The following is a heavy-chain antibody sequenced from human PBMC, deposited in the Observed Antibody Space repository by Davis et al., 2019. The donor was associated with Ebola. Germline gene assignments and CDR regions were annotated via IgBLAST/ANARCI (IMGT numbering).Heavy chain of an antibody. D-gene: IGHD5-12*01. Sequence: GESPKIPCVASGFRLKDYGMSWVRQAPGEGLEWVSGVIGSGTDTYYAESVKGRFSISRDNSKNTLYLQMKSLRDEDTGIYYCVKRTSGSAGWDYWGQGTLVTVSS. V-gene: IGHV3-23*01. CDR1: GFRLKDYG. CDR3: VKRTSGSAGWDY. J-gene: IGHJ4*02. CDR2: VIGSGTDT.